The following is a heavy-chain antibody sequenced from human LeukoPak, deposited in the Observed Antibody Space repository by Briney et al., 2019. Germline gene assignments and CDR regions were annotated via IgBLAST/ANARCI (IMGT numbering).Heavy chain of an antibody. CDR1: GFTFSISS. CDR2: ITVSGDYT. D-gene: IGHD3-10*01. CDR3: AKDRRGVFDF. Sequence: GGSLRPSCAASGFTFSISSITWVRQAPGKGLGWVSAITVSGDYTYYTDSVEGRVTISRDNSKNTVYLQMNSLRVEDTAVYYCAKDRRGVFDFWGQGTLVTVSS. J-gene: IGHJ4*02. V-gene: IGHV3-23*01.